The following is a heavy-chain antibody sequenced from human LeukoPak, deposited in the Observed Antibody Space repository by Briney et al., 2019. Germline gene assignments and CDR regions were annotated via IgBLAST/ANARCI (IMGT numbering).Heavy chain of an antibody. V-gene: IGHV4-59*01. CDR2: IYYSGST. CDR3: ARESIGSGGYFDY. D-gene: IGHD6-25*01. CDR1: GGSISSYY. Sequence: PSETLSLTCTVSGGSISSYYWSWIRQPPGKGLEWIGYIYYSGSTNYNPSPKSRVTISVDTSKNQFSLKLSSVTAADTAVYYCARESIGSGGYFDYWGQGTLVTVSS. J-gene: IGHJ4*02.